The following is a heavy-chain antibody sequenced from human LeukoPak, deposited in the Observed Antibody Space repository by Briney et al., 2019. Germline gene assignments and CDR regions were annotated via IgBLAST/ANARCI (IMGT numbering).Heavy chain of an antibody. J-gene: IGHJ4*02. V-gene: IGHV1-46*01. CDR3: AVRIFDY. CDR1: GYTFTGYW. D-gene: IGHD1-14*01. Sequence: ASVKVSCKAFGYTFTGYWMHWVRQAPGQGPEWMGVISPSGGSTIYAQKFKGRVTLTRDMSTSTDYLELSSLRSDDTAVYYCAVRIFDYWGQGTLVTVSS. CDR2: ISPSGGST.